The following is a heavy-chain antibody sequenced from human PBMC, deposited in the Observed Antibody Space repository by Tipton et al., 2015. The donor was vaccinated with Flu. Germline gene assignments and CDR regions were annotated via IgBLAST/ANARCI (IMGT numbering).Heavy chain of an antibody. Sequence: TLSLTCTVSGGSISSSSYYWGWIRQPPGKGLEWIGSIYYSGSTYYNPSLKSRVTISVDTSKNQFSLKLSSVTAADTAVYYCARGYPYGYYDWFDPWGQGTLVTVSS. J-gene: IGHJ5*02. CDR2: IYYSGST. CDR3: ARGYPYGYYDWFDP. V-gene: IGHV4-39*07. CDR1: GGSISSSSYY. D-gene: IGHD4-17*01.